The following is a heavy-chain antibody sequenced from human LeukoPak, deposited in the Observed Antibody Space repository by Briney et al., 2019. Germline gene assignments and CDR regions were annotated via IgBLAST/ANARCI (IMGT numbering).Heavy chain of an antibody. CDR2: INWNGGST. D-gene: IGHD2-21*02. CDR3: ARGSIVVVTAISDAFDI. V-gene: IGHV3-20*04. Sequence: RPVGSLRLSCAASGLTFDDYGMSWVRQAPGKGLEWVSGINWNGGSTGYADSVKGRFTISKDNAKNSLYLQMNSLRAEDTALYYCARGSIVVVTAISDAFDIWGQGTMVTVSS. CDR1: GLTFDDYG. J-gene: IGHJ3*02.